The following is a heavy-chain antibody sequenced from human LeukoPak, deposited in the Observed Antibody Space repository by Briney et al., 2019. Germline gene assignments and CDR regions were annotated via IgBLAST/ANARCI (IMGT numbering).Heavy chain of an antibody. J-gene: IGHJ6*03. Sequence: GGSLRLSCAASGFTFSNYWMHWVRQVPGKGLVWVSRINDDGSATFYADSVKGRFTISRDNAKNTLFLQMNSLRAEDTAVYYCAKAGYSGSYYSYYYYYMDVWGKGTTVTVSS. D-gene: IGHD1-26*01. CDR1: GFTFSNYW. V-gene: IGHV3-74*01. CDR2: INDDGSAT. CDR3: AKAGYSGSYYSYYYYYMDV.